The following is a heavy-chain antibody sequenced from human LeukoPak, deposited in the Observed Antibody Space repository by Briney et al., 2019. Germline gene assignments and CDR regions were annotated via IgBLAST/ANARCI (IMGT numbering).Heavy chain of an antibody. Sequence: PGGSLRLSCAASGFTFSSYTMSWVRQAPGKGLEWVSVISSSGGSTNYADSVKGRFTISRDNSKNTLYLQINSLRAGDTAVYFCAIDLRATVTADYWGQGTLVTVSS. CDR3: AIDLRATVTADY. CDR2: ISSSGGST. V-gene: IGHV3-23*01. D-gene: IGHD4-17*01. J-gene: IGHJ4*02. CDR1: GFTFSSYT.